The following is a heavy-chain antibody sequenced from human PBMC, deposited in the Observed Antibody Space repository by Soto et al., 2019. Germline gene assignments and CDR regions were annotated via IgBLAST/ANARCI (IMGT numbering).Heavy chain of an antibody. CDR1: GFTFSSYG. Sequence: QVQLVESGGGVVQPGRSLRLSCAASGFTFSSYGMHWVRQAPGKGLEWVAVIWYDGSNKYYADSVKGRFAISRDNSKNTLYLQMNSLRAEDTAVYYCARDLGSIFDPWGQGTLVTVSS. CDR3: ARDLGSIFDP. D-gene: IGHD2-21*01. V-gene: IGHV3-33*01. CDR2: IWYDGSNK. J-gene: IGHJ5*02.